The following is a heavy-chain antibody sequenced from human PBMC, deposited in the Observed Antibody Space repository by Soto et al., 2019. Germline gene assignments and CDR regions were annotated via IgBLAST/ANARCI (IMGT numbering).Heavy chain of an antibody. CDR3: ARSLLQGDF. CDR1: GYTFIHYY. D-gene: IGHD2-21*01. Sequence: QVQLVQSGAEVKNPGASVKISCKSSGYTFIHYYIHWVRQAPGQGLEWMAIINPNGGSTNYAQKFQGRVTVTSDTSTTTVSMELNSLESDDTAVYFCARSLLQGDFWGQGTLVTVSS. V-gene: IGHV1-46*01. CDR2: INPNGGST. J-gene: IGHJ4*02.